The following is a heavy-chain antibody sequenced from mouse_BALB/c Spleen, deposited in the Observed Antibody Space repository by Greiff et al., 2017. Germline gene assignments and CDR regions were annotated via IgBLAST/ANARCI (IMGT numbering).Heavy chain of an antibody. D-gene: IGHD4-1*02. CDR2: INPYNDGT. Sequence: EVKVVESGPELVKPGASVKMSSKASGYTFTSYVMHWVKQKPGQGLEWIGYINPYNDGTKYNEKFKGKATLTSDKSSSTAYMELSSLTSEDSAVYYCARRNWDYWGQGTTLTVSS. CDR3: ARRNWDY. CDR1: GYTFTSYV. J-gene: IGHJ2*01. V-gene: IGHV1-14*01.